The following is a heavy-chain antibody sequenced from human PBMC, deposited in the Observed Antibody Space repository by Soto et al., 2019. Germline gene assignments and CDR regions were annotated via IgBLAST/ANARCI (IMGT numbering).Heavy chain of an antibody. D-gene: IGHD1-20*01. CDR1: GYTFTSYG. V-gene: IGHV1-18*01. CDR2: ISAYNGNT. J-gene: IGHJ4*02. Sequence: QVQLVQSGAEVKKPGASVKVSCKASGYTFTSYGISWVRQAPGQGLEWMGWISAYNGNTNYAQKLQGRVTMTTDTSKSTAYMELRSLKSDDTAVYYCARETPPTPDSYNWNDVALMEYWGQGTLVTVSS. CDR3: ARETPPTPDSYNWNDVALMEY.